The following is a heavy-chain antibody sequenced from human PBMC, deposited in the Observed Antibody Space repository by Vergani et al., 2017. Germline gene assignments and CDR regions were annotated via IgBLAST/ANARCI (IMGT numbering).Heavy chain of an antibody. J-gene: IGHJ6*03. CDR3: ARVDTAMVTAYYYMDV. CDR2: IIPIFGTA. D-gene: IGHD5-18*01. V-gene: IGHV1-69*12. Sequence: QVQLVQSGAEVKKPGSSVKVSCKASGGTFSSYTISWVRQAPGQGLEWMGGIIPIFGTANYAQKFQGRVTITADESTSTAYMELSSLRSEDTAVYYCARVDTAMVTAYYYMDVWGKGTTVTVSS. CDR1: GGTFSSYT.